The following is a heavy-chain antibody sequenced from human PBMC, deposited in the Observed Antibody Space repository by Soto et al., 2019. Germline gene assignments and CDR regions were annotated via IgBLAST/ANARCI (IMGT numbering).Heavy chain of an antibody. J-gene: IGHJ6*02. CDR2: ISYDGSNK. V-gene: IGHV3-30*18. D-gene: IGHD1-26*01. Sequence: GGSLRLSCAASGFTFSSYGMHWVRQAPGKGLEWVAVISYDGSNKYYADSVKGRFTISRDNSKNTLYLQMNSLRAEDTAVYYCAKDLTSIVGATEALGGYYYYGMDVWGQGTTVTVSS. CDR3: AKDLTSIVGATEALGGYYYYGMDV. CDR1: GFTFSSYG.